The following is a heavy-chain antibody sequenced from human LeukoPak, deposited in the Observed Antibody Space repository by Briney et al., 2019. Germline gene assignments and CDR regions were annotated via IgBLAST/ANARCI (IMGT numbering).Heavy chain of an antibody. V-gene: IGHV3-23*01. J-gene: IGHJ4*02. CDR3: AKGQGYNYGDSIDY. D-gene: IGHD5-18*01. Sequence: PGGSLRLSCAASAFTFNNYAMTWVRQAPGKGLEWVSVINGGGSSYYADSVKGRFTVSRDNSKNTLYLQMNSLRDEDTAVYYCAKGQGYNYGDSIDYWGQGTLVTVSS. CDR1: AFTFNNYA. CDR2: INGGGSS.